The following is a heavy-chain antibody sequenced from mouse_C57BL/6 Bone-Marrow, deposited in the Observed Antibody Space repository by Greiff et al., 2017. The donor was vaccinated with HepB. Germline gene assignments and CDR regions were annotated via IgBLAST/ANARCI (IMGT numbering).Heavy chain of an antibody. CDR2: IDPSDSYT. V-gene: IGHV1-59*01. CDR1: GYTFTSYW. Sequence: QVQLKQPGAELVRPGTSVKLSCKASGYTFTSYWMHWVKQRPGQGLEWIGVIDPSDSYTNYNQKFKGKATWTVDTSSSTAYMQLSSLTSEDSAVYYCARGITTAMDYWGQGTSVTVSS. J-gene: IGHJ4*01. D-gene: IGHD2-4*01. CDR3: ARGITTAMDY.